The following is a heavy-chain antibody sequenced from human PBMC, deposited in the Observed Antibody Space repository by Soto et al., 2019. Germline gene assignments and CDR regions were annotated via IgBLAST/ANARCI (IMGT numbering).Heavy chain of an antibody. V-gene: IGHV3-30*18. J-gene: IGHJ4*02. D-gene: IGHD2-2*02. CDR3: AKEGYRDGYFDY. Sequence: VGSLRLSCAASGFTFSSYGMHWVRQAPGKGLEWVAVISYDGSNKYYADSVKGRFTISRDNSKNTLYLQMNSLRAEDTAVYYCAKEGYRDGYFDYWGQGTLVTVSS. CDR2: ISYDGSNK. CDR1: GFTFSSYG.